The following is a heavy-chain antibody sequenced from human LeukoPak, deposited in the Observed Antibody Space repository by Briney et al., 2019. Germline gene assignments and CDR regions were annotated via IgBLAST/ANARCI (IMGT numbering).Heavy chain of an antibody. J-gene: IGHJ6*04. Sequence: SETLSLTCAVYGGSFSGYYWSWIRQPPGKGLEWIGGINHSGSTNYNPSIKSRVTISVDASKNQFSLKLSSVTAADTAVYYCARVSLAVIHYYYYGMDVWGKGTTVTVSS. CDR2: INHSGST. V-gene: IGHV4-34*01. CDR3: ARVSLAVIHYYYYGMDV. D-gene: IGHD6-19*01. CDR1: GGSFSGYY.